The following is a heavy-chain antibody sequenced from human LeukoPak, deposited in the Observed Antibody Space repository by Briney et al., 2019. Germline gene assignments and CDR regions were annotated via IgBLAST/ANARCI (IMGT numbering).Heavy chain of an antibody. CDR1: GFTFSSYW. CDR2: IKQDGSEK. D-gene: IGHD2-21*02. J-gene: IGHJ4*02. Sequence: GGSLRLSCAASGFTFSSYWMSWVRQAPGKGLEWVANIKQDGSEKYYVDSVKGRFTISRDNAKNPLYLQMNSLRAEDTAVYYCARVIYCGGDCYPGGFDYWGQGTLVTVSS. CDR3: ARVIYCGGDCYPGGFDY. V-gene: IGHV3-7*01.